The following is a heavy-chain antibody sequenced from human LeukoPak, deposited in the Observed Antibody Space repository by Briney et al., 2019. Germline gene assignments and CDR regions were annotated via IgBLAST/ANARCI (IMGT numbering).Heavy chain of an antibody. CDR1: GFTFSSYW. CDR2: IKQDGSEK. J-gene: IGHJ4*02. D-gene: IGHD3-9*01. V-gene: IGHV3-7*01. Sequence: GGSLRLSCAASGFTFSSYWMSWVRQAPGKGLEGVANIKQDGSEKYYVDSVKGRFTISRDNAKNSLYLQMNSLRAEDTAVYYCAKDSGYYLFDYWGQGTLVTVSS. CDR3: AKDSGYYLFDY.